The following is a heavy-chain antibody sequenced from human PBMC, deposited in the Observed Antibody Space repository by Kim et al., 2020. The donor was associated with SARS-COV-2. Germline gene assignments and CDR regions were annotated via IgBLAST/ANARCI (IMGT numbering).Heavy chain of an antibody. J-gene: IGHJ3*02. Sequence: GGSLRLSCAASGFTFSSYAMHWVRQAPGKGLEWVAVIWYGGSNKYYADSVKGRFTISRDNSKNTLYLQMNSLRAEDTAVYYCAKDRVSSGGSAFDIWGQG. CDR3: AKDRVSSGGSAFDI. CDR1: GFTFSSYA. CDR2: IWYGGSNK. D-gene: IGHD6-19*01. V-gene: IGHV3-33*06.